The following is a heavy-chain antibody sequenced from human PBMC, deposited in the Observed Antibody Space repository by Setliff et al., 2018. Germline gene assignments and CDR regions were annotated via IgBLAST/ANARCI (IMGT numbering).Heavy chain of an antibody. J-gene: IGHJ1*01. D-gene: IGHD1-26*01. CDR1: GFTFSSYA. V-gene: IGHV3-23*01. CDR2: ISGSGGST. CDR3: AKGPPSSGTYGGYFQH. Sequence: PGGSLRLSCAASGFTFSSYAMSWVRQAPGKGLEWVSAISGSGGSTYYADSVKGRFTISRDNSKNTLYLQMNSLRAEDTAVYYCAKGPPSSGTYGGYFQHWGQGTLGTVSS.